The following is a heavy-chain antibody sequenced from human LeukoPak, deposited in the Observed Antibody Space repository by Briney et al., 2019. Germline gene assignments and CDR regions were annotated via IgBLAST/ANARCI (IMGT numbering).Heavy chain of an antibody. CDR3: ASGYSSGWHGPGYYGMDV. V-gene: IGHV1-18*04. Sequence: GASVKVSCKTSGYTFRSYAISWVRQAPGQGLEWVGWISAYNGNTNYAQKFQGRVTMTTDTSTSTAYMELRSLRFDDTAVYYCASGYSSGWHGPGYYGMDVWGKGTTVTVSS. J-gene: IGHJ6*04. D-gene: IGHD6-19*01. CDR2: ISAYNGNT. CDR1: GYTFRSYA.